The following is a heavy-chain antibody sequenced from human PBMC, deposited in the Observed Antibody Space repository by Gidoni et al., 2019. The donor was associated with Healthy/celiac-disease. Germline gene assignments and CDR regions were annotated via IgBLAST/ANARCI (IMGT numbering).Heavy chain of an antibody. D-gene: IGHD6-19*01. Sequence: QVQLVQSGAEVKTPGASVKVSCKASGYNFTSYGISWVRQAPGQGLAWMGWTSAYNSNTNYAQKLQGRVTMTTDTSTSTAYMELRSLRSDDTAVYCCARAVGGSCWKEDFDYWGQGTLVTVSS. CDR3: ARAVGGSCWKEDFDY. CDR2: TSAYNSNT. CDR1: GYNFTSYG. J-gene: IGHJ4*02. V-gene: IGHV1-18*01.